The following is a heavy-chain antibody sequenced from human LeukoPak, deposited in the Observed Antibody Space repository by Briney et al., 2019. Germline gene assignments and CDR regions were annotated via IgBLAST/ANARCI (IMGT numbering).Heavy chain of an antibody. V-gene: IGHV3-7*01. CDR3: AGTSFFFHF. Sequence: GGSLRLSCAASGFTFSNSWMSWARQAPGRGLEWVANINHDGSVKYYVDSVKGRFTISRDNAKNSVYLQMSSLRVEDTAVYYCAGTSFFFHFWGQGTLVTVSS. CDR1: GFTFSNSW. CDR2: INHDGSVK. J-gene: IGHJ4*02.